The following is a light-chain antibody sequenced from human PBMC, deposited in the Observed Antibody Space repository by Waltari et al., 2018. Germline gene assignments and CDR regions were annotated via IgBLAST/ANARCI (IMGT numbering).Light chain of an antibody. CDR3: SSYLSTNTEV. V-gene: IGLV2-14*03. J-gene: IGLJ2*01. CDR2: DVN. Sequence: QSALTQPASVSGSPGQSIAISCTGTRSDVGAYDYVSWYQQHPGKAPKLIIFDVNYRPSGVSNRFSSSKSGNTASLTISGLQPEDEADYYCSSYLSTNTEVFGGGTKVTVL. CDR1: RSDVGAYDY.